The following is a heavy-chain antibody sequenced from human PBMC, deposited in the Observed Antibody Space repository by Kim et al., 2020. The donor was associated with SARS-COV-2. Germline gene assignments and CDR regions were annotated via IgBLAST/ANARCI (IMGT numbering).Heavy chain of an antibody. J-gene: IGHJ3*02. CDR1: GGSISSYY. CDR2: IYYSGST. Sequence: SETLSLTCTVSGGSISSYYWSWIRQPPGKGLEWIGYIYYSGSTNYNPSLKSRVTISVDTSKNQFSLKLSSVTPADTAVYYCARSPASRLSITMIVVVTPDAFDIWGQGTMVTVSS. V-gene: IGHV4-59*08. CDR3: ARSPASRLSITMIVVVTPDAFDI. D-gene: IGHD3-22*01.